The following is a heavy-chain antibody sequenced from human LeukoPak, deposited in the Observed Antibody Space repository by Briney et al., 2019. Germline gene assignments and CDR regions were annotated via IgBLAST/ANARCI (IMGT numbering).Heavy chain of an antibody. Sequence: GGSLRLSCAAFGFTFSSYVMSWVRQAPGKGLEWVSLISGSGDSTYDADSVKGRFTISRDNSKNTLYLQMNSLRAKDTAIYYCAETPAAMKVFDYWGQGTLVTVSS. J-gene: IGHJ4*02. V-gene: IGHV3-23*01. CDR1: GFTFSSYV. CDR3: AETPAAMKVFDY. CDR2: ISGSGDST. D-gene: IGHD6-25*01.